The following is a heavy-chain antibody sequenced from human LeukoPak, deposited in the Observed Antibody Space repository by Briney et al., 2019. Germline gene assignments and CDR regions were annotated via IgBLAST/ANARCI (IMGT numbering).Heavy chain of an antibody. V-gene: IGHV3-30-3*01. CDR3: ARVPNDSGWAGDC. Sequence: PGGSLRLSCSASGLTFSSFALHWVRQAPGKGLEWVAVISYDGSHKFYADSVKGRFTISRDNSKNTLFLQMNNLGVEDTAVYYCARVPNDSGWAGDCWGQGTLVTVSS. CDR2: ISYDGSHK. J-gene: IGHJ4*02. D-gene: IGHD6-19*01. CDR1: GLTFSSFA.